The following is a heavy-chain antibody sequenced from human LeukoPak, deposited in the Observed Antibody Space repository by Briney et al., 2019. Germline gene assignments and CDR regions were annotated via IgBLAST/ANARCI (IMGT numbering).Heavy chain of an antibody. CDR3: ARGSDCSSTSCITDYYYYYMDV. CDR1: GGSISSYY. Sequence: SETLSRTCTVSGGSISSYYWSRIRQPPGKGLEWIGYIYYSGSTNYNPSLKGRVTISVDTSKNQFSLKLSSVTAADTAVYYCARGSDCSSTSCITDYYYYYMDVWGKGTTVTVSS. CDR2: IYYSGST. V-gene: IGHV4-59*01. J-gene: IGHJ6*03. D-gene: IGHD2-2*01.